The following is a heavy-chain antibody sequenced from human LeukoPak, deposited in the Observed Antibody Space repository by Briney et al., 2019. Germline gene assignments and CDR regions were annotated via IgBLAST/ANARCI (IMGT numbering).Heavy chain of an antibody. CDR2: IKKDGFFS. CDR1: GFPFRVRW. V-gene: IGHV3-74*03. CDR3: ATDLDNTFDY. D-gene: IGHD1-1*01. Sequence: PGGSLRLSCTASGFPFRVRWMHWVRQAPGKGLVWISLIKKDGFFSTYADSVKGRFTISRDDAKNTLYLQMDILRADDTAVYYCATDLDNTFDYWGRGTLVTVSS. J-gene: IGHJ4*02.